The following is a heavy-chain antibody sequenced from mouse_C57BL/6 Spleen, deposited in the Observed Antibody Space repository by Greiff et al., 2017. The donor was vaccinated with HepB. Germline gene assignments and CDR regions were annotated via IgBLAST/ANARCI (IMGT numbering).Heavy chain of an antibody. CDR1: GYTFTSYW. CDR3: ARQYYYGSDWYFDV. CDR2: IDPSDSYT. J-gene: IGHJ1*03. D-gene: IGHD1-1*01. Sequence: QVQLQQPGAELVMPGASVKLSCKASGYTFTSYWMHWVKQRPGQGLEWIGEIDPSDSYTNYNQKFKGKSTLTVDKSSSTAYMQLSSLTSEDSAVYYCARQYYYGSDWYFDVGGTGTTVTVSS. V-gene: IGHV1-69*01.